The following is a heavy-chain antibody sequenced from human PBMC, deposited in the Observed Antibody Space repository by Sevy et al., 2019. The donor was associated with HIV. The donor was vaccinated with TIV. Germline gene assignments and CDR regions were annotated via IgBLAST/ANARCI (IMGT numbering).Heavy chain of an antibody. V-gene: IGHV3-7*01. D-gene: IGHD1-26*01. Sequence: GGSLRLSCAASGFSFSAYWMNWVRQAPGKGLEWVANIKPDGSDKHYVDSAEGRFTISRDNAKNSLYLQMNSLGVGDTAMYYCAQGTFGRFDSWGQGTLVTVSS. CDR1: GFSFSAYW. CDR3: AQGTFGRFDS. CDR2: IKPDGSDK. J-gene: IGHJ4*02.